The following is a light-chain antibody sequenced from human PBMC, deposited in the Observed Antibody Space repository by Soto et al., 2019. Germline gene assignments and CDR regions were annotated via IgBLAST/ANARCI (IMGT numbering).Light chain of an antibody. V-gene: IGKV1-5*03. Sequence: DIQMTQSPSTLSASVGDRVTITCRASQSISSWLAWYQQKPGKAPKLLIYKASSLESGVPSRFGGSGSGTEFTLTISSLQPDDFATYYCQQYNSYPPEFTFGPGTKVDIK. J-gene: IGKJ3*01. CDR1: QSISSW. CDR3: QQYNSYPPEFT. CDR2: KAS.